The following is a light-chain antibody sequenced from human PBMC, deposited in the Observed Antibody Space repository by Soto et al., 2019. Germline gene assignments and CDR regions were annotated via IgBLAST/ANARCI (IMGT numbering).Light chain of an antibody. Sequence: QSALTQPASVSGSPGQSMTISCTGASSDVGDYKYVSWFQQHPGKAPKLMIYEVSNRPSGVSNRFSGSKSDNTASLTISGLQAEDEADYYCSSYTSSSTYVFGTGTKLTVL. CDR1: SSDVGDYKY. CDR3: SSYTSSSTYV. CDR2: EVS. V-gene: IGLV2-14*01. J-gene: IGLJ1*01.